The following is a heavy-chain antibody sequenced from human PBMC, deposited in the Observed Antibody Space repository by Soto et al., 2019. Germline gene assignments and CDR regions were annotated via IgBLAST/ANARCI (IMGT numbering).Heavy chain of an antibody. CDR3: AKDGIGYYYYMDV. CDR2: ISGSGGST. CDR1: GFTFSSYA. Sequence: PGGSLRLSCAASGFTFSSYAMSWVRQAPGKGLEWVSAISGSGGSTYYADSVKGRFTISRDNSKNTLYLQMNSLRSEDTAVYYCAKDGIGYYYYMDVWGKGTTVTVSS. J-gene: IGHJ6*03. D-gene: IGHD3-10*01. V-gene: IGHV3-23*01.